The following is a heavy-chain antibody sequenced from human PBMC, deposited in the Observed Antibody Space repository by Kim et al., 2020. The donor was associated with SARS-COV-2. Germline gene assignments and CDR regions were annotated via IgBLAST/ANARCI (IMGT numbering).Heavy chain of an antibody. D-gene: IGHD3-9*01. J-gene: IGHJ4*02. V-gene: IGHV3-23*01. Sequence: ATVKARFTISKDNSKSTLYLQMNNLRAEDTSVYYCAKYLELGDILTGYYYWGQGTLVTVSS. CDR3: AKYLELGDILTGYYY.